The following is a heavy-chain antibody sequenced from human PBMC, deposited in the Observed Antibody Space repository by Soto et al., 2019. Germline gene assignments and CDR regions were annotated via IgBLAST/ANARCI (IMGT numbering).Heavy chain of an antibody. CDR3: ARDYFDSSDYTTNWFDP. CDR1: GGSVSSSSYS. CDR2: IYSSENT. D-gene: IGHD3-22*01. V-gene: IGHV4-39*01. J-gene: IGHJ5*02. Sequence: SETLSLTCTVSGGSVSSSSYSWGWIRQSPGKGLEWIGTIYSSENTYYNPSLLSRVTIFVDTSKNQFSLKLTSVTAADTALYYCARDYFDSSDYTTNWFDPWGQGALVTVSS.